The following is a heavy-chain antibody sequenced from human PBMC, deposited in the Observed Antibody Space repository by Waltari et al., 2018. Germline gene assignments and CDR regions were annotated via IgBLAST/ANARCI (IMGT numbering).Heavy chain of an antibody. D-gene: IGHD3-22*01. CDR3: ARDVGSSGYSLSFDY. Sequence: QVQLVQSGAEVKKPGASVKVSCKASGYTFTSYSMHWVRQPPGQGLEWMGIINPSGGSTSYAQKFQGRVTMTRDTSTSTVYMELSSLRSEDTAVYYCARDVGSSGYSLSFDYWGQGTLVTVSS. J-gene: IGHJ4*02. CDR1: GYTFTSYS. CDR2: INPSGGST. V-gene: IGHV1-46*01.